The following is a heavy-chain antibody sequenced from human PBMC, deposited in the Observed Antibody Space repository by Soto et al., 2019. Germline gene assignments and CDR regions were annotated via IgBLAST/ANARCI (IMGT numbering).Heavy chain of an antibody. V-gene: IGHV3-48*02. CDR1: GFTFSSYS. D-gene: IGHD3-10*01. CDR2: ISSSSSTI. CDR3: ARVKAMVRGVKAPSPDYGMDV. Sequence: GGSLRLSCAASGFTFSSYSMNWVRQAPGKGLEWVSYISSSSSTIYYADSVKGRFTISRDNAKNSLYLQMNSLRDEDTAVYYCARVKAMVRGVKAPSPDYGMDVWGQGTTVTVSS. J-gene: IGHJ6*02.